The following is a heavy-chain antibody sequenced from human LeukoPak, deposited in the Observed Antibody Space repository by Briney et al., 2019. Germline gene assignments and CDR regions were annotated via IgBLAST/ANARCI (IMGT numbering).Heavy chain of an antibody. Sequence: GGSLRLSCSASGFTFSNFDMHWVRQTPGEGLEWVSSIGTLADTFYAGSVKGRFSISRDNDKNSVYLQMNSLRAADTAVYYCARGLMEYCDQTRCPFDSWGQGTLVTVSS. V-gene: IGHV3-13*04. J-gene: IGHJ4*02. CDR1: GFTFSNFD. CDR3: ARGLMEYCDQTRCPFDS. D-gene: IGHD3-16*01. CDR2: IGTLADT.